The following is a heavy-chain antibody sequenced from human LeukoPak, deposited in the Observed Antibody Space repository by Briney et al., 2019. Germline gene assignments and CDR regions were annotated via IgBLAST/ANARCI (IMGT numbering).Heavy chain of an antibody. Sequence: PGGSLRLSCAASGFTFSDYYMSWIRQAPGKGLEWISDISSSSSYTNYADSVKGRFTISRDNAKNSLYLQMSSLRAEDTAVYYCVRGGRVTTVINYWGQGTLVTVSS. J-gene: IGHJ4*02. CDR2: ISSSSSYT. D-gene: IGHD4-17*01. CDR1: GFTFSDYY. V-gene: IGHV3-11*03. CDR3: VRGGRVTTVINY.